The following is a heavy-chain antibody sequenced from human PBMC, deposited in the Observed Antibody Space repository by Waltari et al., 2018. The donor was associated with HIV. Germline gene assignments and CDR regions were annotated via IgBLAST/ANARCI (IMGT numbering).Heavy chain of an antibody. J-gene: IGHJ4*01. D-gene: IGHD1-26*01. V-gene: IGHV3-30*18. CDR1: GFTFDIYG. Sequence: QVQLVESGGGVVQPGGSLRLSCVASGFTFDIYGIPWVRQAPGKGLDWVASISYDGRHIYYADSVNGRFTISRDNSKNTVYLQMTSLRPEDTTVYSCAKEGWDLLEFGYYFDSWGQGTLVTVSS. CDR2: ISYDGRHI. CDR3: AKEGWDLLEFGYYFDS.